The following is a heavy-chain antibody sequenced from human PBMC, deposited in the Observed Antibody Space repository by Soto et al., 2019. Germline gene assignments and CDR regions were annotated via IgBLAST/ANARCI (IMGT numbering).Heavy chain of an antibody. CDR3: ARDTNWGPDY. CDR2: INSDGSST. CDR1: GFTFSSYW. Sequence: EVQLVESGGGLVQPGGSLRLSCAASGFTFSSYWMYWVRQAPWKGLVWVSRINSDGSSTSYADSVKGRFTISRDNAKNTLYLQMNSLRAEDTAVYYCARDTNWGPDYWGQGTLVTVSS. V-gene: IGHV3-74*01. D-gene: IGHD7-27*01. J-gene: IGHJ4*02.